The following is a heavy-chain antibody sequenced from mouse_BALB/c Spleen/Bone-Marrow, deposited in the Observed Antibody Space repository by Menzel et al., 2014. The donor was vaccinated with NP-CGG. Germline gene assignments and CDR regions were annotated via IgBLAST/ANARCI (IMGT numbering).Heavy chain of an antibody. CDR2: ISSGGSYT. D-gene: IGHD2-3*01. Sequence: EVKLMESGGDLVKPGGSLKLSCAASGFTFSNYGMSWVRQTPDKRLEWVATISSGGSYTYYPDSVKGRFTISRDNAKNTLYLQMSSLKSEDTAMYYCARRDGGPMDYLGQGTSVTVSS. CDR1: GFTFSNYG. CDR3: ARRDGGPMDY. V-gene: IGHV5-6*02. J-gene: IGHJ4*01.